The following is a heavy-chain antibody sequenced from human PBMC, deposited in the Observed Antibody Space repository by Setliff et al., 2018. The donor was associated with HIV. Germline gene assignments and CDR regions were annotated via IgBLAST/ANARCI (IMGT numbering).Heavy chain of an antibody. CDR3: AGPRGDEAFDV. V-gene: IGHV1-8*02. CDR1: GYTFTSYD. CDR2: LNPKSGDT. Sequence: ASVKVSCKTSGYTFTSYDVHWVRQATGQGLEWMGYLNPKSGDTGSAQRFQGRVTLTADESTSTMYMELSSLTSDDTAVYYCAGPRGDEAFDVWGQGTMVTV. J-gene: IGHJ3*01.